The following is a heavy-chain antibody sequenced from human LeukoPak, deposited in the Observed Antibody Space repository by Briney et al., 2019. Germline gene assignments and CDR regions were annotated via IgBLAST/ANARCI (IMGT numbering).Heavy chain of an antibody. J-gene: IGHJ4*02. CDR1: GYVFTSFG. CDR2: VSAYKGYT. V-gene: IGHV1-18*01. D-gene: IGHD6-19*01. Sequence: GASVRVSCKTSGYVFTSFGITWLRQAPGQGLEWMGWVSAYKGYTSHAQKFQDRVIMTTDTSTTTAYMELRNLKSDDTAVYYCAREAVSFVAVANDGYFDFWGQGSLVIVSS. CDR3: AREAVSFVAVANDGYFDF.